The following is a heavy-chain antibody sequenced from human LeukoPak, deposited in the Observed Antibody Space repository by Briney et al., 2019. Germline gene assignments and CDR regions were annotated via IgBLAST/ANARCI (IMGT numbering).Heavy chain of an antibody. Sequence: GGSLRLSCTASGFTFGDYAMSWFRQAPGKGLEWVGFLRSKAYGGTTEYAASVKGRFTISRDDSKSIAYLQMNSLKTEDTAVYYCTRERLIDYYYYGMDVWGQGTTVTVSS. V-gene: IGHV3-49*03. CDR2: LRSKAYGGTT. D-gene: IGHD3-22*01. J-gene: IGHJ6*02. CDR3: TRERLIDYYYYGMDV. CDR1: GFTFGDYA.